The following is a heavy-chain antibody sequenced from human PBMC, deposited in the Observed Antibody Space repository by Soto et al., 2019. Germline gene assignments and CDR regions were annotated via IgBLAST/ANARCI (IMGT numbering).Heavy chain of an antibody. CDR1: GFTFSIYS. V-gene: IGHV3-21*01. D-gene: IGHD3-10*01. CDR2: ISSSSSYI. Sequence: GVYLRLSCAASGFTFSIYSMNWVRQAAGKGLEWVSSISSSSSYIYYADSVKGRFTISRDNAKNSLYLQMHSLRAEDTAVYYCARDFVGHVREAAAPGMDVWGQGNPVTVPS. J-gene: IGHJ6*02. CDR3: ARDFVGHVREAAAPGMDV.